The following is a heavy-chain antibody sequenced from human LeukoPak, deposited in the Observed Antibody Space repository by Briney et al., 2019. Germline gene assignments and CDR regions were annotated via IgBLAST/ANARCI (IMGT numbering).Heavy chain of an antibody. J-gene: IGHJ6*03. Sequence: GGSLRLSCAASGFTFSSYAMSWVRQAPGKGLEWVAAISGSGGSTYYADSVKGRFTISRDNAKNTLYLQMNSLRAEDTAVYYCSSAASLHPYYYMDVWGKGTTVTVSS. CDR3: SSAASLHPYYYMDV. V-gene: IGHV3-23*01. CDR1: GFTFSSYA. D-gene: IGHD5-24*01. CDR2: ISGSGGST.